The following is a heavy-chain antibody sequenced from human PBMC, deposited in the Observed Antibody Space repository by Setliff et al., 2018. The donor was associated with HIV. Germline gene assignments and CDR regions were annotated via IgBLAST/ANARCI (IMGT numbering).Heavy chain of an antibody. J-gene: IGHJ4*02. CDR1: GFSISSRYY. CDR3: ARDVRDLVISVYGF. D-gene: IGHD3-22*01. CDR2: IYHTGSS. Sequence: PETLSLTCDVSGFSISSRYYWGWIRQSPGKGLEWIGNIYHTGSSYYNPSLNDRATISLDTSKNQFSLKLNSVTAADTAVYYCARDVRDLVISVYGFWGQGIPVTVSS. V-gene: IGHV4-38-2*02.